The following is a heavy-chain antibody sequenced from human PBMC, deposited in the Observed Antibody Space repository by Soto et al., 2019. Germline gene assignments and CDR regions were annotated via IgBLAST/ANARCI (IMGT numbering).Heavy chain of an antibody. CDR1: GFTFSSYG. V-gene: IGHV3-30*18. CDR2: ISYDGSNK. CDR3: AKVGTYYYYGMDV. Sequence: QVQLVESGGGVVQPGRSLRLSCAASGFTFSSYGMHWVRQAPGKGLEWVAAISYDGSNKYYADSVKGRFTISRDNSKNTLYQQMNSLRAEDTAVYYCAKVGTYYYYGMDVWGQGTTVTVSS. J-gene: IGHJ6*02. D-gene: IGHD1-1*01.